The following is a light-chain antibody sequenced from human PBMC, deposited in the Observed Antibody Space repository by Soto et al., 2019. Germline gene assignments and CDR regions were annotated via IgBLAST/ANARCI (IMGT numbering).Light chain of an antibody. CDR3: ETWDSNTHRV. CDR2: LERSGRY. J-gene: IGLJ3*02. CDR1: SGHSTYI. V-gene: IGLV4-60*02. Sequence: QSVLTQSSSASASLGSSVKLTCTLSSGHSTYIIAWHQQQPGKAPRYLLKLERSGRYNKGSGLPDRFSGSSSGADRYLTISNLQFEDEADYYCETWDSNTHRVFGGGTKLTVL.